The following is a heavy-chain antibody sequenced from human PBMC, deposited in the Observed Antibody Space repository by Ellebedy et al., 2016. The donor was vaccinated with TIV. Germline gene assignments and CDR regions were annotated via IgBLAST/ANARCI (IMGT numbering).Heavy chain of an antibody. CDR2: THYSGSI. D-gene: IGHD2-15*01. Sequence: SETLSLTXTVSGDSISSTTSYLGWIRQPPGKGLEWIGSTHYSGSIYYNPSLKSRVTISVDTSKNQFSLKLSSVNAADTALYYCARHYPGGYPGGVWGKGTTVTVSS. J-gene: IGHJ6*04. CDR1: GDSISSTTSY. CDR3: ARHYPGGYPGGV. V-gene: IGHV4-39*01.